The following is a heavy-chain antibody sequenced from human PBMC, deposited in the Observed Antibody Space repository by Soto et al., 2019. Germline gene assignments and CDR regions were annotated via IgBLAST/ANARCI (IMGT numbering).Heavy chain of an antibody. CDR2: ISGSGGST. V-gene: IGHV3-23*01. J-gene: IGHJ6*02. CDR1: GFTFSSYA. Sequence: VQLLESGGGLVQPGGSLRLSCAASGFTFSSYAMSWVRQAPGKGLEWVSAISGSGGSTYYADSVKGRFTISRDNSKNTLYLQMNSLRAEDTAVYYCAKGPMVRGVPYYYYGMDVWGQGTTVTVSS. CDR3: AKGPMVRGVPYYYYGMDV. D-gene: IGHD3-10*01.